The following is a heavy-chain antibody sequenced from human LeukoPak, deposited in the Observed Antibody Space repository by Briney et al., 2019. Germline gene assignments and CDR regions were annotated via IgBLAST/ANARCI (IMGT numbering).Heavy chain of an antibody. CDR2: ISWHGETT. Sequence: GGSLRLSCAASGFPFDDYGMRWVRQGPGKGLEWVSFISWHGETTYYSDSVKGRFTISRDSATNSLYLQMNRLRTEDTGFYYCAKDFGPRGVGATPQYWGQGTVVIVSS. D-gene: IGHD1-26*01. CDR1: GFPFDDYG. CDR3: AKDFGPRGVGATPQY. J-gene: IGHJ4*02. V-gene: IGHV3-43D*03.